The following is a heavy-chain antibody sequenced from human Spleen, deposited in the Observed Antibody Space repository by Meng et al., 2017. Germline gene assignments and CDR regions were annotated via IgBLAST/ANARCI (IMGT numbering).Heavy chain of an antibody. CDR1: GFIFDDYA. CDR3: AKDGDSGYDTYYFDS. Sequence: GGSLRLSCAASGFIFDDYAMHWVRQVPGKGLEWVSTISWNSGSIAYADSVKGRFTISRDNAKNSLYLQMNSLRAEDMALYYCAKDGDSGYDTYYFDSWGQGTLVTVSS. V-gene: IGHV3-9*03. J-gene: IGHJ4*02. D-gene: IGHD5-12*01. CDR2: ISWNSGSI.